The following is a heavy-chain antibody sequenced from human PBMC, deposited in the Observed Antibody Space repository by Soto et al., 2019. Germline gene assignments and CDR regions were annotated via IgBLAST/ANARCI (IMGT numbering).Heavy chain of an antibody. CDR3: ARHPSSSSGWFDP. CDR1: GYSISSGYY. V-gene: IGHV4-38-2*01. Sequence: NPSETLSLTCAVSGYSISSGYYWGWIRQPPGKGLEWIGSIYHSGSTYYNPSLKSRVTISVDTSKNQFSLKLSSVTAADTAVYYCARHPSSSSGWFDPWGQGTLVTVSS. D-gene: IGHD6-6*01. J-gene: IGHJ5*02. CDR2: IYHSGST.